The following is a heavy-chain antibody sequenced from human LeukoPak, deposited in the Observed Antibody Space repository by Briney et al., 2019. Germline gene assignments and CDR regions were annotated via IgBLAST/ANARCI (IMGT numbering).Heavy chain of an antibody. CDR1: GFTVSSNY. D-gene: IGHD3-22*01. V-gene: IGHV3-53*01. J-gene: IGHJ6*02. CDR3: ARDSPGDSSGYYYYYGMDV. Sequence: GGSLRLSCAASGFTVSSNYMSWVRQAPGKGLEWVSVIYSGGSTYYADSVKGRFTISRDNSKSTLYLQMNSLRAEDTAVYYCARDSPGDSSGYYYYYGMDVWGQGTTVTVSS. CDR2: IYSGGST.